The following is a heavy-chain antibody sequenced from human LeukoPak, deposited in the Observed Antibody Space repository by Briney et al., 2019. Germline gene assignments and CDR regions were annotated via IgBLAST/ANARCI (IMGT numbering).Heavy chain of an antibody. CDR1: GGSISSSNYY. CDR2: IFNSGST. V-gene: IGHV4-39*07. CDR3: ARDRLYYYDSSGYGAFDI. D-gene: IGHD3-22*01. J-gene: IGHJ3*02. Sequence: SETLSLTCTVSGGSISSSNYYWGWIRQPPGKGLEWIGYIFNSGSTYYNPSLKSRVTILVDTSKNQFSLKLSSVTAADTAVYYCARDRLYYYDSSGYGAFDIWGQGTMVTVSS.